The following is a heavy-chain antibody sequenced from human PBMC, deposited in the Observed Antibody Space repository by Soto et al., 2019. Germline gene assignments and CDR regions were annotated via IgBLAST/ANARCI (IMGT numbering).Heavy chain of an antibody. CDR2: IYHSGST. Sequence: PSETLSLTCASSVGSISSSNWCSWVRQPPGKGLEWIGEIYHSGSTNYNPSLKRRVTISVDKSKNQFSLKLSSVTAADTAVYYCARFPGGSGSYYDHYYYGMDVWGQGTTVTVSS. CDR3: ARFPGGSGSYYDHYYYGMDV. V-gene: IGHV4-4*02. CDR1: VGSISSSNW. J-gene: IGHJ6*02. D-gene: IGHD3-10*01.